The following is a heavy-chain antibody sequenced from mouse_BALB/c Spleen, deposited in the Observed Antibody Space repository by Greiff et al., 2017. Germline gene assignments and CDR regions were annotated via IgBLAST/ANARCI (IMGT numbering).Heavy chain of an antibody. J-gene: IGHJ3*01. CDR1: GFTFSSYG. V-gene: IGHV5-6*01. D-gene: IGHD4-1*01. CDR2: ISSGGSYT. CDR3: ASPWDVNFAY. Sequence: EGQLVESGGDLVKPGGSLKLSCAASGFTFSSYGMSWVRQTPDKRLEWVATISSGGSYTYYPDSVKGRFTISRDNAKNTLYLQMSSLKSEDTAMYYCASPWDVNFAYWGQGTLVTVSA.